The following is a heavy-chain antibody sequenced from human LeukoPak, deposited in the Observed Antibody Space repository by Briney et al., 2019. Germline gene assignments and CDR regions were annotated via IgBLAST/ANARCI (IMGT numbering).Heavy chain of an antibody. D-gene: IGHD2-2*01. CDR3: ARDNNQLLFRWFDP. Sequence: SETLSLTCTVSGGSISSGGYYWSWIRQHPGKGLEWIGYIYHSGSTYYNPSLKSRVTISVDTSKNQFSLKLSSVTAADTAVYYCARDNNQLLFRWFDPWGQGTLVTVSS. V-gene: IGHV4-31*03. J-gene: IGHJ5*02. CDR1: GGSISSGGYY. CDR2: IYHSGST.